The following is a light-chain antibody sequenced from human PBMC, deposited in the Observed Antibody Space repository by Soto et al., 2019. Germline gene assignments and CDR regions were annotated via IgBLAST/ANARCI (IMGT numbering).Light chain of an antibody. CDR1: QGISSY. J-gene: IGKJ1*01. Sequence: AIRMTQSPSSFSASTGDRVTITCQASQGISSYLAWYQQKPGKAPKLLIYAASTLQGRVPSRFSGSGSGTEFTLTISSLQPDDFATYYCQQCNSYPWTFGQGTKVDIK. CDR2: AAS. V-gene: IGKV1-8*01. CDR3: QQCNSYPWT.